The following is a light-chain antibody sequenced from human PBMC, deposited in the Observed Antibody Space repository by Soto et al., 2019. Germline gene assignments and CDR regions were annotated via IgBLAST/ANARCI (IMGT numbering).Light chain of an antibody. V-gene: IGKV3-20*01. CDR3: QQYGSSPQT. J-gene: IGKJ2*01. CDR2: GAS. CDR1: QSVSSSY. Sequence: EIVLTQSPGTLSLSPGERATLSCRASQSVSSSYLAWYQQKPGQAPRLLIYGASSRATGIPDRFSGSVSGTDFTLSICRLEHEDFAVYYCQQYGSSPQTFGQGTKLEIK.